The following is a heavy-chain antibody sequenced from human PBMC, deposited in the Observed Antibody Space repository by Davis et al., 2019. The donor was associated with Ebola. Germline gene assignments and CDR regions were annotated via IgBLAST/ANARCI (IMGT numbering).Heavy chain of an antibody. D-gene: IGHD3-22*01. J-gene: IGHJ2*01. Sequence: GGSLRLSCAASGFIVSSNYMSWVRQAPGKGLEWVSVIYSGGTTNYADSVKGRFTISRHNSENTLYLQINSLRTEDTAVYYCARGYYDSSGNRYFDFWGRGTLVTVSS. CDR2: IYSGGTT. V-gene: IGHV3-53*04. CDR3: ARGYYDSSGNRYFDF. CDR1: GFIVSSNY.